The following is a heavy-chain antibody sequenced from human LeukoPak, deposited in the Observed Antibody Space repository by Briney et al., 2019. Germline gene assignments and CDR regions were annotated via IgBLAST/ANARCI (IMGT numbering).Heavy chain of an antibody. CDR2: IIWDGGRT. J-gene: IGHJ4*02. V-gene: IGHV3-20*03. D-gene: IGHD6-6*01. Sequence: GFTFDDYGMSWVRPAPGKWLEWVSGIIWDGGRTGYADSVKGRFTISRDNAKNSLYLQMNSLRAEDTALYYCARVDIAARLFDYWGQGTLVTVSS. CDR3: ARVDIAARLFDY. CDR1: GFTFDDYG.